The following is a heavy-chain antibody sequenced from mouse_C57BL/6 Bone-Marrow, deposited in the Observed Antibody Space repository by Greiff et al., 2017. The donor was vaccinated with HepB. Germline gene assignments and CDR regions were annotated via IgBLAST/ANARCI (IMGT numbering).Heavy chain of an antibody. CDR2: IYPGSGST. D-gene: IGHD1-1*01. J-gene: IGHJ4*01. V-gene: IGHV1-55*01. CDR1: GYTFTSYW. CDR3: ARRGGSSFYYAMDF. Sequence: QVQLQQPGAELVKPGASVKMSCKASGYTFTSYWITWVKQRPGQGLEWIGDIYPGSGSTNYNEKFKSKATLTVDTSSSTAYMQLSSLTSEVSAVYYCARRGGSSFYYAMDFWGQGTSVTVSS.